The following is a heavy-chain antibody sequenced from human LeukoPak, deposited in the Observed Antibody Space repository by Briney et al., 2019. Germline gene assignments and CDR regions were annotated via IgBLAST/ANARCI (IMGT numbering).Heavy chain of an antibody. D-gene: IGHD1-1*01. Sequence: GGSLRLSCAASVYSFASFAMSWVRQAPGKGLEWVSGTGGSGDSRFYADSVAGRFAISSDISKNTVYLQMMSLTAEDTAIYYCAKTRYNWKSPDAFDVWGQGTMVTVSS. CDR2: TGGSGDSR. CDR3: AKTRYNWKSPDAFDV. V-gene: IGHV3-23*01. CDR1: VYSFASFA. J-gene: IGHJ3*01.